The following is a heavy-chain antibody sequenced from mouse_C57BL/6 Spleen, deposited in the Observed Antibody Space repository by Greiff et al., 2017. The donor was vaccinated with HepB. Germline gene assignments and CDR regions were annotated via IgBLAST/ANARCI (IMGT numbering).Heavy chain of an antibody. D-gene: IGHD2-1*01. Sequence: EVKVVESGGGLVKPGGSLKLSCAASGFTFSDYGMHWVRQAPEKGLEWVAYISSGSSTIYYADTVKGRFTISRDNAKNTLFLQMTSLRSEDTAMYYCARKVYYAGAMDYWGQGTSVTVSS. CDR2: ISSGSSTI. CDR3: ARKVYYAGAMDY. CDR1: GFTFSDYG. V-gene: IGHV5-17*01. J-gene: IGHJ4*01.